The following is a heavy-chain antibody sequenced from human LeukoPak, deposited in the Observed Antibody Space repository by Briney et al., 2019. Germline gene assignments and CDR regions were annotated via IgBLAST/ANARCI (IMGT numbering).Heavy chain of an antibody. Sequence: ASVKVSCKASGYTFTSSGISWVRRAHGQGLEWMGWVSTYSGNTNYAQNFQGRVTMTRDTSTNTAYMELKNLRPDDTAIYYCARDLGYCSFGFGLGNCNRKWFNPWGQGTLVSVSS. J-gene: IGHJ5*02. CDR2: VSTYSGNT. D-gene: IGHD2-2*03. CDR1: GYTFTSSG. CDR3: ARDLGYCSFGFGLGNCNRKWFNP. V-gene: IGHV1-18*01.